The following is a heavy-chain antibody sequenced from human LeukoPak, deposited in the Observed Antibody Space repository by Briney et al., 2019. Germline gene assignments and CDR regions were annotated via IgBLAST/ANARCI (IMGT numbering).Heavy chain of an antibody. Sequence: GGSLRLSCAASGFTFSSYAMSWVRQASGKGLEWVSAISGSGGSTYYADSVKGRFTISRDNSKNTLYLQMNSLRAEDTAVYYCAKTGGSSSLSWFDPWGQGTLVTVSS. V-gene: IGHV3-23*01. CDR3: AKTGGSSSLSWFDP. CDR1: GFTFSSYA. D-gene: IGHD6-6*01. J-gene: IGHJ5*02. CDR2: ISGSGGST.